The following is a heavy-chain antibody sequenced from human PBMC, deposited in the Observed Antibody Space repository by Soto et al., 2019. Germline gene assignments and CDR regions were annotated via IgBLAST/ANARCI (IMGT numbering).Heavy chain of an antibody. V-gene: IGHV3-21*01. CDR3: ARVGTSHSLDY. CDR1: GFPFSSYI. D-gene: IGHD2-2*01. Sequence: PGGSLRLSRAASGFPFSSYIMNWVRQAPGKGLEWVSSISSSSSYIYYADSVKGRFTISRDNAKNSLYLQMNSLRAEDTAVYYCARVGTSHSLDYWGQGTLVTVSS. J-gene: IGHJ4*02. CDR2: ISSSSSYI.